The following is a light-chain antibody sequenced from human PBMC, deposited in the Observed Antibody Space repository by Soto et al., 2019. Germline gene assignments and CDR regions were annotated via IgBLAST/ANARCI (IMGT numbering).Light chain of an antibody. CDR1: SSDVGGYKF. Sequence: QSALTQPPSASGSPGQSVTISCTGTSSDVGGYKFVSWYQQHPGKAPKLMIYEVNKRPSGVPDRFSGSKSGNTASLTVSGLQAEDEADYYCISYAGSNNLVFGGGTKLTVL. CDR3: ISYAGSNNLV. V-gene: IGLV2-8*01. CDR2: EVN. J-gene: IGLJ2*01.